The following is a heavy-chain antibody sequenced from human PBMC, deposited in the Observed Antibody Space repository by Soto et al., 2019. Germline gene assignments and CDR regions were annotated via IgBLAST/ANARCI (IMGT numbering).Heavy chain of an antibody. Sequence: SETLSLTCTVSGGSISSGDYYWSWIRQPPGKGLEWIGYIYYSGSTYYNPSLKSRVTISVDTSKNQFSLKLSSVTAADTAVYYCASGRGGYCYGMDVWGQGPTVTVSS. CDR3: ASGRGGYCYGMDV. CDR2: IYYSGST. CDR1: GGSISSGDYY. J-gene: IGHJ6*02. V-gene: IGHV4-30-4*01. D-gene: IGHD3-3*01.